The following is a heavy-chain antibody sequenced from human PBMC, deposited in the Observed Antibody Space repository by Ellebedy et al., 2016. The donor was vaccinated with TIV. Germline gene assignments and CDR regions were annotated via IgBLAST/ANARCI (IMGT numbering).Heavy chain of an antibody. CDR1: GGTSNNYA. CDR3: ARARDYSRGGRYPIYFFDS. J-gene: IGHJ4*02. V-gene: IGHV1-69*13. Sequence: SVKVSCKASGGTSNNYAINWVRQAPGQGLEWMGGIIPIFSKPNYAQKFQDRVTITADESTSKTYMALSSLSSEDTAVYYCARARDYSRGGRYPIYFFDSWGQGTLVTVSS. CDR2: IIPIFSKP. D-gene: IGHD2-15*01.